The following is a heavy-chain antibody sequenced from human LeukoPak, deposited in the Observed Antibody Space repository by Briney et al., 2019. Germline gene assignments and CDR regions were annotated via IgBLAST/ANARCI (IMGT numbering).Heavy chain of an antibody. CDR1: GYTFTGYY. D-gene: IGHD4-17*01. J-gene: IGHJ6*02. CDR3: ARSTTVTTYPYYYYYGMDV. CDR2: INPNSGGT. Sequence: ASVKVSCKSSGYTFTGYYMHWVRQAPGQGLEWMGWINPNSGGTNYAQKFQGRVTMTRDTSISTAYMELSRLRSDDTAVYYCARSTTVTTYPYYYYYGMDVWGQGTTVTVSS. V-gene: IGHV1-2*02.